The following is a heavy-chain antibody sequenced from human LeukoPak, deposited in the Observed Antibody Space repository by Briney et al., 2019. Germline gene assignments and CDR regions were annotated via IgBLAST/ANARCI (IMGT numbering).Heavy chain of an antibody. J-gene: IGHJ4*02. CDR3: ARARYGSGSYIDY. CDR1: GFTVSSNY. CDR2: IYSGVTT. Sequence: GGSLRLSCAASGFTVSSNYMSWVRQAPGKGLEWVSVIYSGVTTFYADSVRGRFTISRDSSKNTLYLQMSTLRAEDTAVYYCARARYGSGSYIDYWGQGTLVTVSS. V-gene: IGHV3-53*01. D-gene: IGHD3-10*01.